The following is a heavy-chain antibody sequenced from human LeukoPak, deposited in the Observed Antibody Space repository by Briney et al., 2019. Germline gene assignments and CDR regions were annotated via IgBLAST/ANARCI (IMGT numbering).Heavy chain of an antibody. CDR2: IYSGGST. V-gene: IGHV3-53*05. CDR3: AKDKGAFDI. Sequence: QTGGTLRLSCAASGFTVSSNYMSWVRQAPGKGLEWVSLIYSGGSTYYADSVKGRFTISRDDAKDSLYLQMNSLRAEDTALYYCAKDKGAFDIWGQGTMVTVSS. CDR1: GFTVSSNY. J-gene: IGHJ3*02.